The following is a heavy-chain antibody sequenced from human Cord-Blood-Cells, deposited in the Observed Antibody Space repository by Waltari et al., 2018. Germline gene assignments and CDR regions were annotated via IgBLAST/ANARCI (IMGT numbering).Heavy chain of an antibody. CDR3: ARDRGGSSSWYYYYYMDV. V-gene: IGHV6-1*01. Sequence: QVQLQQSGPGLVKPSQTLSLTCAISGDSVSSNSAAWNWIRQSQSRGLEWLGRTYYRSKWYNDYAVSVKSRITISPDTSKNQFSLQLNSVTPEDTAVYYCARDRGGSSSWYYYYYMDVWGKGTTVTVSS. CDR2: TYYRSKWYN. J-gene: IGHJ6*03. CDR1: GDSVSSNSAA. D-gene: IGHD6-13*01.